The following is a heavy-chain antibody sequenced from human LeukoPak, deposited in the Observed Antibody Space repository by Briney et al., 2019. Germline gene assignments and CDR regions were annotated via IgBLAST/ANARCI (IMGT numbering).Heavy chain of an antibody. CDR3: AREAAGGSYYVDY. V-gene: IGHV4-38-2*02. CDR2: IYHSGST. J-gene: IGHJ4*02. D-gene: IGHD1-26*01. CDR1: GYPISSGYY. Sequence: SETLSLTCTVSGYPISSGYYWGWIRQPPGKGLEWIGSIYHSGSTYYNPSLKSRVTISVDTSKNQFSLKLSSVTAADTAVYYCAREAAGGSYYVDYWGQGTLVTVSS.